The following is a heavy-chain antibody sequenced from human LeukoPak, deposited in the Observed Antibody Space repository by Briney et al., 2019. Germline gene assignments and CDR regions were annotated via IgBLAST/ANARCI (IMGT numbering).Heavy chain of an antibody. CDR3: AREEVGSAGSAFDI. Sequence: GGSLRLSCAASGFTFSSHAMNWVRQAPGKGLEWISSISTDSLTIKYADFLSGQFTLSRDNAENSLYLQMNSLRAEDTAVYFCAREEVGSAGSAFDIWGQGTMVTVSS. V-gene: IGHV3-48*04. CDR2: ISTDSLTI. CDR1: GFTFSSHA. J-gene: IGHJ3*02. D-gene: IGHD1-26*01.